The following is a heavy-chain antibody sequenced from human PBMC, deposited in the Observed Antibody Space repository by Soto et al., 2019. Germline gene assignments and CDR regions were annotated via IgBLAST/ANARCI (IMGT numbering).Heavy chain of an antibody. CDR3: ATKPIVATTGPFDY. V-gene: IGHV3-33*01. Sequence: GGSLRLSCAASGFTFSSYGMHWVRQAPGKGLEWVAVIWYDGSNKYYADSVKGRFTISRDNAKNTLYLQMNSLRAEDTAVYYCATKPIVATTGPFDYWGQGTLVTVSS. D-gene: IGHD5-12*01. CDR1: GFTFSSYG. CDR2: IWYDGSNK. J-gene: IGHJ4*02.